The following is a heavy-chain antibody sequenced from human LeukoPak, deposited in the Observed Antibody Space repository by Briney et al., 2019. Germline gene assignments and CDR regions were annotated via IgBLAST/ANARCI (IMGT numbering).Heavy chain of an antibody. J-gene: IGHJ4*02. D-gene: IGHD3-22*01. V-gene: IGHV4-59*08. CDR1: GGSISNNY. CDR2: IYYSGST. CDR3: ARGGSAYSLDY. Sequence: SETLSLACTVSGGSISNNYWSWIRQPPGKGLEWIGYIYYSGSTNYNPSLKSRVLISVDTSRNQFSLKLTSVTAADTAVYYCARGGSAYSLDYWGQGTLVTVSS.